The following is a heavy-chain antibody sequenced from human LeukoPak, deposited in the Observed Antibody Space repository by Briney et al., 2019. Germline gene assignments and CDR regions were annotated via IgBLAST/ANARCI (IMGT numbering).Heavy chain of an antibody. CDR1: EFTFSGYW. V-gene: IGHV3-7*03. Sequence: GGSLRLSCAASEFTFSGYWMNWVRQAPGKGPEWVANINQDGSEKHYVDSVKGRFTISRDNAKNSLFLQMNSLRAEDTAVYYCAKGGDILTGYYTYLFDYWGQGTLVTVSS. D-gene: IGHD3-9*01. J-gene: IGHJ4*02. CDR3: AKGGDILTGYYTYLFDY. CDR2: INQDGSEK.